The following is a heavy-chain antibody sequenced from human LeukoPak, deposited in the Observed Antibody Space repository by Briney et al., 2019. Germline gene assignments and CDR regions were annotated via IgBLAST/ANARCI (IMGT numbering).Heavy chain of an antibody. V-gene: IGHV1-46*03. CDR1: GYTFTSYY. CDR3: AFGITGARGAFDI. CDR2: INPSGGST. J-gene: IGHJ3*02. Sequence: ASVKVSCKASGYTFTSYYMHWVRQAPGQGLEWTGIINPSGGSTSYAQKFQGRVTMTRDTSTSTVYMELSSLRSEDTAVYYCAFGITGARGAFDIWGQGTMVTVSS. D-gene: IGHD1/OR15-1a*01.